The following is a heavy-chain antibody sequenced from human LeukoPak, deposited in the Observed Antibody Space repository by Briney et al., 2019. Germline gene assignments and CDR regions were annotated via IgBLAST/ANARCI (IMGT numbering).Heavy chain of an antibody. CDR3: AKQGRQGRIAVAAVYYYMDV. Sequence: GGSLRLSCAASGFTFDDYAMHWVRLAPEKGLEWVSGISWNSGSIGYADSVKGRFTISRDNSKNTLYLQMNSLRAEDTAVYYCAKQGRQGRIAVAAVYYYMDVWGKGTTVTVSS. D-gene: IGHD6-19*01. V-gene: IGHV3-9*01. CDR2: ISWNSGSI. CDR1: GFTFDDYA. J-gene: IGHJ6*03.